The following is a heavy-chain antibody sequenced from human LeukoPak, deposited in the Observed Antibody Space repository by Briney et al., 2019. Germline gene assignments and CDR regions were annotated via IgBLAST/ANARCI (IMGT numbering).Heavy chain of an antibody. Sequence: GSLRLSCIASGFVFSRDNMNWVRRAPGKGLEWVAHISEAIYYADSVQGRFTISRDNAKNSLYLQMSNLRAEDTVMYYCVREVGRPKTFYFDSWGRGTPVTVS. CDR1: GFVFSRDN. V-gene: IGHV3-48*04. CDR3: VREVGRPKTFYFDS. J-gene: IGHJ4*02. D-gene: IGHD3-16*01. CDR2: ISEAI.